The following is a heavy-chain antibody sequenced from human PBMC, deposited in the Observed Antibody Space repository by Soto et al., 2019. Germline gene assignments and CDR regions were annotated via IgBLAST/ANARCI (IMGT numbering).Heavy chain of an antibody. CDR3: AVGGGSTGVDYTDV. CDR2: MSSTGSFM. V-gene: IGHV3-21*01. Sequence: EVQLVESGGGLVKPGESLRLACAASGFTFSHYSMNWVRQAPGKGLEWVSSMSSTGSFMYYADSVKGRFTISRDSAKESLYLQMNDLRGEGRAVYCCAVGGGSTGVDYTDVWGNGTTVIVSS. J-gene: IGHJ6*03. D-gene: IGHD2-8*02. CDR1: GFTFSHYS.